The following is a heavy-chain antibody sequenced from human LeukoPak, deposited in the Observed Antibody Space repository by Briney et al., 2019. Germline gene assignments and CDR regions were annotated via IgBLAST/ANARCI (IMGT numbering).Heavy chain of an antibody. CDR1: GFTFSDHY. CDR3: ARDYYDSSGLDY. V-gene: IGHV3-72*01. D-gene: IGHD3-22*01. J-gene: IGHJ4*02. CDR2: GRNKANSYTT. Sequence: GGSLRLSCAASGFTFSDHYMDWVRQAPGKGLEWVDRGRNKANSYTTEYAASVTGRFTISRDDSKNSLYLQMNSLKTEDTAVYYCARDYYDSSGLDYWGQGTLVTVSS.